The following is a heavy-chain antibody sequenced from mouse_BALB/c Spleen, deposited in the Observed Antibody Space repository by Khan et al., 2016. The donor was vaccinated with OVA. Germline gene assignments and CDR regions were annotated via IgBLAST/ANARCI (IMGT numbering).Heavy chain of an antibody. Sequence: EVQGVESGGDLVKPRGSLKLSCAASGFTFSSYSMSWVRQTPDKRLEWVATISSGGDYTYYPDSLKGRFPISRDNAKNTLYLQMSSLKSEDTAMYYCASHLTGSFAYWGQGTLVTVSA. J-gene: IGHJ3*01. CDR3: ASHLTGSFAY. CDR1: GFTFSSYS. CDR2: ISSGGDYT. V-gene: IGHV5-6*01. D-gene: IGHD4-1*01.